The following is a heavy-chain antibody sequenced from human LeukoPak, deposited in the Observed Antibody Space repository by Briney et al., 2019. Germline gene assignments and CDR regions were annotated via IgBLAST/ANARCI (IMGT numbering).Heavy chain of an antibody. CDR3: ARARFRSGGSCYYVY. V-gene: IGHV1-2*02. J-gene: IGHJ4*02. CDR1: GYTFTGYY. D-gene: IGHD2-15*01. Sequence: GASVKVPCKASGYTFTGYYMHWVRQAPGQGLEWMGWINPNSGGTNYAQKFQGRVTMTRDTSISTAYMELSRLRSDDTAVYYCARARFRSGGSCYYVYWGQGTLVTVSS. CDR2: INPNSGGT.